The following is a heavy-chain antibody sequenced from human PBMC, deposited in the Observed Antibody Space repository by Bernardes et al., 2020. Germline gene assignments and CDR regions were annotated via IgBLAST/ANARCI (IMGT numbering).Heavy chain of an antibody. CDR1: GGSISSYY. CDR3: ARVPTIFGVVTYGMDV. V-gene: IGHV4-59*01. CDR2: IYYSGST. J-gene: IGHJ6*02. Sequence: SEPLSLTCTVSGGSISSYYWSWIRQPPGKGLEWIGYIYYSGSTNYNPSLKSRVTISVDTSKNQFSLKLSSVTAADTAVYYCARVPTIFGVVTYGMDVWGQGTTVTVSS. D-gene: IGHD3-3*01.